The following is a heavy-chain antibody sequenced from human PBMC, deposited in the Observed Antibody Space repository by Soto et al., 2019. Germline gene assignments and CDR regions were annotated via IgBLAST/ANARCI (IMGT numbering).Heavy chain of an antibody. CDR2: ISGSGGST. CDR1: GFTFSSYA. CDR3: AKGRGYCTSTSCYVGSDY. V-gene: IGHV3-23*01. D-gene: IGHD2-2*01. J-gene: IGHJ4*02. Sequence: GGSLRLSCAASGFTFSSYAMSWVRQAPGKGLEWVSAISGSGGSTYYADSVKGRFTISRDNSKNTLYLQMNSLRAEDTAVYYCAKGRGYCTSTSCYVGSDYWGQGTLVTVSP.